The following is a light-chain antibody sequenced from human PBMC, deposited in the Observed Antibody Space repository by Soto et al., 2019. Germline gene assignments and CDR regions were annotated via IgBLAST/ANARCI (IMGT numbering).Light chain of an antibody. CDR1: QSVSSN. CDR3: QHYNSWPPLT. J-gene: IGKJ1*01. V-gene: IGKV3-15*01. CDR2: GAS. Sequence: EIVMTQSPATLSVSPGERATLSCRASQSVSSNLAWYQQKPGQAPRLLIYGASTRATGIPARFSGSGSGTEFTLTISSLQSEDVAVYYCQHYNSWPPLTFGQGTKVEIK.